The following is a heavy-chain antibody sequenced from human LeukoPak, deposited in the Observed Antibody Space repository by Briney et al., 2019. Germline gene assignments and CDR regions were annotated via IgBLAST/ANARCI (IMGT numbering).Heavy chain of an antibody. CDR2: LSHGGART. CDR3: AKDIELFMS. D-gene: IGHD1-26*01. CDR1: GFTFRNFA. Sequence: GGSLRLSCAASGFTFRNFAMSWVRQAPGKGLEWVSGLSHGGARTFYAASVKGRFTISRDDSNSTLFLQMDNLRVEDTATYYCAKDIELFMSWGQGTLVIVSS. J-gene: IGHJ5*02. V-gene: IGHV3-23*01.